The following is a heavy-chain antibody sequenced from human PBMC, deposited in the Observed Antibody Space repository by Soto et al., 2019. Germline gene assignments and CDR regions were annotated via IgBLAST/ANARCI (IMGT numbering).Heavy chain of an antibody. D-gene: IGHD3-22*01. J-gene: IGHJ4*02. Sequence: GGSLRLSCAASGYDFGSHAIHWVRQAPGRGLEWLSVACIDGSTIYFADSVKGRFTVSKDNSSNTAYLQINSLRVDDTAVYYCARTIGYGSNSWGQETLVTASS. CDR3: ARTIGYGSNS. V-gene: IGHV3-33*01. CDR1: GYDFGSHA. CDR2: ACIDGSTI.